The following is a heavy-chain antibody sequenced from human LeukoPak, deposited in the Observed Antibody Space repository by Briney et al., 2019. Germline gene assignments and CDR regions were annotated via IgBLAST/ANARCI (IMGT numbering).Heavy chain of an antibody. J-gene: IGHJ4*02. D-gene: IGHD3-10*02. Sequence: SVKVSCKASGYTFTTYGISWVRQAPGQGLEWMGRIIPILDIANYAQKFQGRVTITADKSTSTAYMELNSLRSEDTAVYYCARCSITIFGLFDYWGQGTLVTVSS. CDR3: ARCSITIFGLFDY. CDR1: GYTFTTYG. V-gene: IGHV1-69*04. CDR2: IIPILDIA.